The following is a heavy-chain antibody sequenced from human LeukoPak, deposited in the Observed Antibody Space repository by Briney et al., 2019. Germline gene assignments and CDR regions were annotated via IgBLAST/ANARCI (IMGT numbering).Heavy chain of an antibody. CDR1: GGSIISGDYY. D-gene: IGHD2-2*01. V-gene: IGHV4-30-4*01. J-gene: IGHJ4*02. CDR3: ATVPAAENFDY. Sequence: PSETLSLTCTVSGGSIISGDYYWSWIRQPPGKGLEWIGYIYYSGSTYYNPSLKSRVTISVDTSKNQFSLKLSSVTAADTAVYYCATVPAAENFDYWGQGTLVTVSS. CDR2: IYYSGST.